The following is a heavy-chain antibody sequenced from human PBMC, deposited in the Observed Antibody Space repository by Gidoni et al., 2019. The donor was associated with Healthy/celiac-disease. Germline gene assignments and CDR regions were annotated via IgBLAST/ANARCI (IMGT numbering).Heavy chain of an antibody. CDR2: SSSSGSTI. CDR1: GFTFSIYE. J-gene: IGHJ4*02. Sequence: EVQLVESGGGLVQPGGSLRLSWPASGFTFSIYEMNWVRQAQGKGLVLVSYSSSSGSTIYYAESVKGRFTISRDNAKNSRYLQMNSLRAEDTAVYYCARGTGDLDYWGQGTLVTVSS. V-gene: IGHV3-48*03. CDR3: ARGTGDLDY. D-gene: IGHD7-27*01.